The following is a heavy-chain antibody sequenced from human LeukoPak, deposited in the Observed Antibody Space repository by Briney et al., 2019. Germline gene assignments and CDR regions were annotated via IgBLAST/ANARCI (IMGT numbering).Heavy chain of an antibody. CDR3: ASGVADYHYMDV. D-gene: IGHD3-3*01. J-gene: IGHJ6*03. Sequence: SETLSLTCTVSGGSISSGSYYWSWIRQPAGKGLEWIGRIYTSGSTNYNPSLKSRVTISVDTSKNQFSLKLSSVTAADTAVYYCASGVADYHYMDVWGKGTTVTVSS. V-gene: IGHV4-61*02. CDR2: IYTSGST. CDR1: GGSISSGSYY.